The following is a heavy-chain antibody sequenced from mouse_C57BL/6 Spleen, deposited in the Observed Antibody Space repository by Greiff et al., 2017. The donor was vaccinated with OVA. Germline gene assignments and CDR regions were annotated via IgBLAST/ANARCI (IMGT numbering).Heavy chain of an antibody. CDR2: ISSGSSTI. Sequence: EVQRVESGGGLVKPGGSLTLSCAASGFTFSDYGMHWVRQAPEKGLEWVAYISSGSSTIYYADTVKGRFTISRDNAKNTLFLQMTSLRSEDTAMYYCANSPITTVVATRRAMDYWGQGTSVTVSS. D-gene: IGHD1-1*01. CDR3: ANSPITTVVATRRAMDY. V-gene: IGHV5-17*01. CDR1: GFTFSDYG. J-gene: IGHJ4*01.